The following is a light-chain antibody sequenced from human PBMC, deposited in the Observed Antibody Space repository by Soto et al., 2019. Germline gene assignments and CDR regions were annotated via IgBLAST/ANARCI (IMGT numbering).Light chain of an antibody. CDR3: QQYYSTPRT. J-gene: IGKJ2*01. CDR2: WAS. Sequence: DIGRTRYPDSLSVSLGERANINCKTSQSGLYRSSNKNYLAWYQQKPGQPPKLLIYWASTRESGVPDRFSGSGSGTDFTLTISSLQAEDVAVYYCQQYYSTPRTFGQGTKLEIK. CDR1: QSGLYRSSNKNY. V-gene: IGKV4-1*01.